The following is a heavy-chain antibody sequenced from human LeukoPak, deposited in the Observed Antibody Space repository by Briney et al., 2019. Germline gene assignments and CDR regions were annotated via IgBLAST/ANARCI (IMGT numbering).Heavy chain of an antibody. CDR1: GFTFSRYT. V-gene: IGHV3-48*04. CDR3: ARDLTMVRGVIGN. D-gene: IGHD3-10*01. J-gene: IGHJ4*02. CDR2: ISSSGNTK. Sequence: PGGSLRLSCAASGFTFSRYTMNWVRQAPGKGLEWVSYISSSGNTKYYADSVRGRFTISRDNAKNSLYLQMNSLRAEDTAVYYCARDLTMVRGVIGNWGQGTLVTVSS.